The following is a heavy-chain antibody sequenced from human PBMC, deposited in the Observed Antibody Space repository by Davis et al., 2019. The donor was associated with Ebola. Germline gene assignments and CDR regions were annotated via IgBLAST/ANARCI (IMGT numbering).Heavy chain of an antibody. CDR3: ARVGAWEI. CDR2: IHPRDGAT. V-gene: IGHV1-2*06. J-gene: IGHJ3*02. D-gene: IGHD1-26*01. CDR1: GYTFTNFY. Sequence: ASVKVSCKASGYTFTNFYIHWVRQAPGQGLEWMGRIHPRDGATVYALNFQGRVTMTRDTAITTAYMELSWLRYDDTAVYYCARVGAWEIWGQGTMVTVSS.